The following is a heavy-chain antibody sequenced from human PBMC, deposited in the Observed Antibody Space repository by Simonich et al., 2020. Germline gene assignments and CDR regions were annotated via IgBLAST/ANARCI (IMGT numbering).Heavy chain of an antibody. CDR1: GYTFTGYY. CDR3: ARVRSSSWYWFDP. V-gene: IGHV1-2*06. D-gene: IGHD6-13*01. Sequence: QVQLVQSGAEVKKPGASVKVSCKASGYTFTGYYMHWVRQAPGQGLEWMGRINPNSGGTNYAKKFQGRVTMTRDTSISTAYMELSRLRSDDTAVYYCARVRSSSWYWFDPWGQGTLVTVSS. CDR2: INPNSGGT. J-gene: IGHJ5*02.